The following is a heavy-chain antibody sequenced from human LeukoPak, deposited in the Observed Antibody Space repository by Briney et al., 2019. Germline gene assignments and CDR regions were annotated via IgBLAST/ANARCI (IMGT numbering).Heavy chain of an antibody. V-gene: IGHV1-69*13. CDR2: IIPIFGTA. J-gene: IGHJ4*02. D-gene: IGHD5-12*01. CDR1: GYTFTSYY. Sequence: GASVKVSCKASGYTFTSYYMHWVRQAPGQGLEWMGGIIPIFGTANYAQKFQGRVTITADESTSTAYMELSSLRSEDTAVYYCARTATSGYSGLYYFDYWGQGTLVTVSS. CDR3: ARTATSGYSGLYYFDY.